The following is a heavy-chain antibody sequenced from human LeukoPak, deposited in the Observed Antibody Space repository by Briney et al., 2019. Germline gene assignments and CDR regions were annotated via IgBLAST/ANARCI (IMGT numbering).Heavy chain of an antibody. CDR1: GGSFSGYY. CDR2: INHSGNT. D-gene: IGHD5-12*01. CDR3: ARDGDMLATIFDF. V-gene: IGHV4-34*01. Sequence: HPSETLSLSCAVSGGSFSGYYWSWIRQPPGKGLEWIGEINHSGNTNYNPSLRSRVTISVDTSNNQFSLKLSSVTAVDTAVYYCARDGDMLATIFDFWGQGTLVTVSS. J-gene: IGHJ4*02.